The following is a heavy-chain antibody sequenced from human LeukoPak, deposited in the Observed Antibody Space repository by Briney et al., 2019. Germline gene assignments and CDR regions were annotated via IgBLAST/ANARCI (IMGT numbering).Heavy chain of an antibody. V-gene: IGHV1-8*01. CDR2: VTPNSGNT. D-gene: IGHD2-21*01. CDR3: ARHSQNPDY. Sequence: ASVKVSCRASGYSFTSYDINWVRQAPGQGLEWMGWVTPNSGNTGYAQKFQGRVTMTSDTSTRTAYMELSSLTSEDTAVYYCARHSQNPDYWGQGTLVTVSS. CDR1: GYSFTSYD. J-gene: IGHJ4*02.